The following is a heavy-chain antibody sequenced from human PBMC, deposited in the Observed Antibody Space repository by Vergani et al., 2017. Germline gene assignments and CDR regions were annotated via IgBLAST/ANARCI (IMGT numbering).Heavy chain of an antibody. CDR1: GGSISSGGYY. Sequence: QVQLQESGPGLVKPSQTLSLTCTVSGGSISSGGYYLSWIRQHPGKGLEWIGYIYYSGSTYYNPSLKSRVTISVDTSKNQFSLKLSSVTAADTAVYYCARDMGYDSSGLDYWGQGTLVTVSS. CDR2: IYYSGST. CDR3: ARDMGYDSSGLDY. V-gene: IGHV4-31*03. J-gene: IGHJ4*02. D-gene: IGHD3-22*01.